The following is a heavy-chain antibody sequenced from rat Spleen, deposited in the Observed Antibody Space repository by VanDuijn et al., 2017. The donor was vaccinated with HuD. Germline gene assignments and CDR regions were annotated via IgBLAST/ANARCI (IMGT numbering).Heavy chain of an antibody. J-gene: IGHJ2*01. CDR2: IWNGGRT. CDR3: ARDWEASFAY. D-gene: IGHD5-1*01. V-gene: IGHV2-43*01. Sequence: QVQLKESGPGLVQPSQTLSLTCTVSGFSLTRYHVSWVRQPPGKGLEWMGVIWNGGRTTYNSLLKSRLSISRDTSKSQVFLQMNSLQTEDTATYYCARDWEASFAYWGQGVIVTVSS. CDR1: GFSLTRYH.